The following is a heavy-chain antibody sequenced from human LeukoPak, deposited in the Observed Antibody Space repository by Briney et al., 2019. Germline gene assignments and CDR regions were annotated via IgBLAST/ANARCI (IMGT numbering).Heavy chain of an antibody. D-gene: IGHD2-2*01. CDR1: GGTFSSYA. CDR2: IIPIFGTA. V-gene: IGHV1-69*13. Sequence: SVTVSCKASGGTFSSYAISWVRQAPGQGLEWMGGIIPIFGTANYAQKFQGRVTITADESTSTAYMELSSLRSEDTAVYYCARAGGYCSSTSCYGTPYYYYYYMDVWGKGTTVTVSS. CDR3: ARAGGYCSSTSCYGTPYYYYYYMDV. J-gene: IGHJ6*03.